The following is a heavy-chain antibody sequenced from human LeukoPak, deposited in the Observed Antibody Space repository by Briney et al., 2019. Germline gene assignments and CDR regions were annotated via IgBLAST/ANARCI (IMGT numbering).Heavy chain of an antibody. CDR1: GYTFSSYG. Sequence: ASVKVSCKASGYTFSSYGISWLRQAPGQGLEWMGWISAYNGNTNYAQKFQGRVTMTTDTSTSTLYMEVRSLRSDDTAVYYCARDHGHKSVDYWGRGTLVTVSS. D-gene: IGHD2-21*01. V-gene: IGHV1-18*01. J-gene: IGHJ4*02. CDR2: ISAYNGNT. CDR3: ARDHGHKSVDY.